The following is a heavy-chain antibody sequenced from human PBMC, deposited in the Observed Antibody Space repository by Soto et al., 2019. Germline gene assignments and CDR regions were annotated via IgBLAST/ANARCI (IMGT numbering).Heavy chain of an antibody. Sequence: SETLSLTCTVSGDSIISSDFYWGWVRQPPGKVLEWIGSIFYLGSSYYNPSLKSRVTMSVDTSKNQSSLRLRSVTAADTALYFCARQPLAIRKNNWLDPWGHAIMVTVSS. D-gene: IGHD3-3*02. CDR2: IFYLGSS. J-gene: IGHJ5*02. CDR3: ARQPLAIRKNNWLDP. CDR1: GDSIISSDFY. V-gene: IGHV4-39*01.